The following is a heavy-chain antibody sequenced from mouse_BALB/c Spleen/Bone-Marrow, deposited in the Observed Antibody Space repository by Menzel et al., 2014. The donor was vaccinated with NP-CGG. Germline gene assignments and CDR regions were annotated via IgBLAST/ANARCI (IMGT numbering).Heavy chain of an antibody. Sequence: DVMLVESGGGVVKPGGSLKLSCAASGFTFSSYTMSWVRQTPEKRLEWVATISSGGSYTYYPDSVKGRLTISRDNAKNTLYLQMSSLKSEDTAMYYCTRDGKGNYDYAMDYWGQGTSVTVSS. CDR2: ISSGGSYT. D-gene: IGHD2-1*01. CDR1: GFTFSSYT. V-gene: IGHV5-6-4*01. CDR3: TRDGKGNYDYAMDY. J-gene: IGHJ4*01.